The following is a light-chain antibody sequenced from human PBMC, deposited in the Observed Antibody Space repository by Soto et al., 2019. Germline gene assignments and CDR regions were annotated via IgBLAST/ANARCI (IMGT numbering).Light chain of an antibody. J-gene: IGLJ3*02. Sequence: QLVLTQSPSASASLGASVKRTCTLSSGHSSYAIAWHQQQPEKGPRYLMNLNSDGSHSKGDGIPDRFSGSSSGAERYFTISSLQSEDETDYYCQTWGTGIQVFGGGTKLTVL. CDR3: QTWGTGIQV. V-gene: IGLV4-69*01. CDR1: SGHSSYA. CDR2: LNSDGSH.